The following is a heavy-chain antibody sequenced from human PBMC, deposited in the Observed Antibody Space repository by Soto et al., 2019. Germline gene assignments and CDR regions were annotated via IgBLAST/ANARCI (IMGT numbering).Heavy chain of an antibody. CDR1: VFTFSSYS. V-gene: IGHV3-48*01. J-gene: IGHJ4*02. Sequence: GGSLRLSCAASVFTFSSYSMNWVRQAPGKGLEWVSYISSGSSTIYYADSVKGRFTISRDNAKNSLYLQMNSLRAEDTAVCYCARVYGIPVAGTLDFWGQGTLVTVSS. D-gene: IGHD6-19*01. CDR3: ARVYGIPVAGTLDF. CDR2: ISSGSSTI.